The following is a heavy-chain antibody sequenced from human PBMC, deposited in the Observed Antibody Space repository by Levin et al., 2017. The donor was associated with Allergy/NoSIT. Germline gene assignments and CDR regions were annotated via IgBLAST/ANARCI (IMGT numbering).Heavy chain of an antibody. D-gene: IGHD3-16*01. J-gene: IGHJ4*02. V-gene: IGHV4-34*01. Sequence: PSETLSLTCAVYGGSFSGYYWSWIRQPPGKGLEWIGEINHSGSTNYNPSLKSRVTISVDTSKNQFSLKLSSVTAADTAVYYCARGYYVWGSKSTFDYWGQGTLVTVSS. CDR2: INHSGST. CDR3: ARGYYVWGSKSTFDY. CDR1: GGSFSGYY.